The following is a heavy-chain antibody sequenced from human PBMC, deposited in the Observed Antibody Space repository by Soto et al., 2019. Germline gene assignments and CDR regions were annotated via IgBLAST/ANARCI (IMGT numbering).Heavy chain of an antibody. CDR1: GTSISSHY. CDR3: AIHLTTGWHFAP. D-gene: IGHD3-22*01. J-gene: IGHJ5*02. Sequence: QVPLEESGPGLVKPSETLSLTCSVSGTSISSHYWCWIRQPPGKGLEWIGFVYRSGSANYNPSLKSRVTLSVDTSKNHFYLKVKSVTAADTAVYYCAIHLTTGWHFAPWGQGTLVTVSS. CDR2: VYRSGSA. V-gene: IGHV4-59*08.